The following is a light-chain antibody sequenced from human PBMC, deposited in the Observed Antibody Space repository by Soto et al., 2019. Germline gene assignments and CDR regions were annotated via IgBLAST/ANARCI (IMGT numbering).Light chain of an antibody. CDR3: QQRTMWPIT. CDR2: DAY. V-gene: IGKV3-11*01. Sequence: VVSQSPFTLSCSSCEISTVSCRASQSFRCLLAWYQQKPGQAPRLLIYDAYNRATGIPPRFSGSGSGTDFTLTISSLEPDDSAVYYCQQRTMWPITFGQGTRLEIK. CDR1: QSFRCL. J-gene: IGKJ5*01.